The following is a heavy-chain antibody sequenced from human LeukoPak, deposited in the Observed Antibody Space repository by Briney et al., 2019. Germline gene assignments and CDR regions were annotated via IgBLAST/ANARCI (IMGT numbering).Heavy chain of an antibody. D-gene: IGHD3-22*01. CDR3: ARDLVVIGRDAFDI. CDR1: GFTFSSYS. V-gene: IGHV3-21*01. J-gene: IGHJ3*02. Sequence: GGSLRLSCAASGFTFSSYSMNWVRQAPGKGLEWVSSISSSSYIYYADSVKGRFTISRDNAKNSLYLQMNSLRAEDTAVCYCARDLVVIGRDAFDIWGQGTMVTVSS. CDR2: ISSSSYI.